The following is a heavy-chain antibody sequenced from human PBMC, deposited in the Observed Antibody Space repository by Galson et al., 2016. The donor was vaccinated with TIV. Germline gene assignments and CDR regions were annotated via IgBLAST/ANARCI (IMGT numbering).Heavy chain of an antibody. CDR2: IDWDDDL. CDR3: ARMVYGDYPPRFYYDS. V-gene: IGHV2-70*11. CDR1: GFSLSTNEMC. D-gene: IGHD2-21*02. Sequence: PALVKPTQTLTLTCTFSGFSLSTNEMCVGWIRRPPGKALEWLARIDWDDDLYYNTSLKTRLTISKDTSKNQVVFKMTNVDPTDTGTYYCARMVYGDYPPRFYYDSWGQGALVTVSS. J-gene: IGHJ4*02.